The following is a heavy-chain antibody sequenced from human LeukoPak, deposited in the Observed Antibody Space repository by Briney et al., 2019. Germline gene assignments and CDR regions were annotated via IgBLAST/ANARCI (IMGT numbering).Heavy chain of an antibody. J-gene: IGHJ5*02. D-gene: IGHD6-13*01. CDR1: GFTFSSYW. V-gene: IGHV3-7*01. CDR2: IKQDGSEK. CDR3: ARDIIGFGYSSSDNWFDP. Sequence: GGSLRLSCAASGFTFSSYWMSWVRQAPGKGPEWVANIKQDGSEKYYVDSVKGRFTISRDNAKNSLYLQMNSLRAEDTTVYYCARDIIGFGYSSSDNWFDPWGQGTLVTVSS.